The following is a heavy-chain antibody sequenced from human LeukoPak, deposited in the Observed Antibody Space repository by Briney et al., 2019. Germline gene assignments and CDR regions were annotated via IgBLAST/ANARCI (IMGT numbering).Heavy chain of an antibody. Sequence: GASVKVSCKASGYTFTSYYMHWVRQAPGQGLEWMGGIIPIFGTANYAQKFQGRVTITADESTSTAYMELSSLRSEDTAVYYCARDPQYYYDSSGYYGYWGQGTLVTVSS. D-gene: IGHD3-22*01. V-gene: IGHV1-69*13. J-gene: IGHJ4*02. CDR3: ARDPQYYYDSSGYYGY. CDR2: IIPIFGTA. CDR1: GYTFTSYY.